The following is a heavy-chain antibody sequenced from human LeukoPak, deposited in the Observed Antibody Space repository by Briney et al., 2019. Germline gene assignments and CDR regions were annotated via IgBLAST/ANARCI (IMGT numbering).Heavy chain of an antibody. J-gene: IGHJ6*04. V-gene: IGHV3-30*18. CDR2: ISYDGSNK. CDR3: TKDRKRELYIYYDGMVV. D-gene: IGHD1-7*01. CDR1: GFTFSSYG. Sequence: GGSLRLSCAASGFTFSSYGMRWVRQAPGKGLEWVAGISYDGSNKYYADYVKGGITFSRDNSTHTLYLQMNSLRAEDTAVYYCTKDRKRELYIYYDGMVVWGKGTTVTVSS.